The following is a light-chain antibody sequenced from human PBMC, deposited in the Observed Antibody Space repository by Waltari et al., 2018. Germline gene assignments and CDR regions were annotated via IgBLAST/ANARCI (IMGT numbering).Light chain of an antibody. CDR3: CSYAGSSTWV. CDR2: EGS. V-gene: IGLV2-23*01. CDR1: GREVGSDNL. J-gene: IGLJ3*02. Sequence: SALPHPPSVAGPPGQSIPISCPGPGREVGSDNLVSWYQPHPGKAPKLMIYEGSKRPSGVSNRFSGSKSGNTASLTISGLQAEDEADYYCCSYAGSSTWVFGGGTKLTVL.